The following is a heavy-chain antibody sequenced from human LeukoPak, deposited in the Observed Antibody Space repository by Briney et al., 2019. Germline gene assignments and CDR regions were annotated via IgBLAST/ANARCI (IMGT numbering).Heavy chain of an antibody. D-gene: IGHD4-11*01. Sequence: PSETLSLTCDVYGGSFSGYFWTWFRQPPGKGLEWIGEVSQSGSQIYKPSLKSRVTISVDTSKNQFSLKLTSMTAADTAVYYCAVSTVKATTRILDHWSQGTLVTVSS. V-gene: IGHV4-34*01. J-gene: IGHJ4*02. CDR3: AVSTVKATTRILDH. CDR1: GGSFSGYF. CDR2: VSQSGSQ.